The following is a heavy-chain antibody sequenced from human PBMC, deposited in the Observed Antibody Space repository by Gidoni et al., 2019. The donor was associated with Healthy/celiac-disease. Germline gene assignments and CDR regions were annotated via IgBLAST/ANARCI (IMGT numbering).Heavy chain of an antibody. V-gene: IGHV3-33*01. J-gene: IGHJ4*02. D-gene: IGHD3-3*01. CDR3: ARDSDVLRFLEWLPLDY. CDR1: GFTFSSYG. Sequence: QVQLVESGGGVVQHGRSLRLSCAASGFTFSSYGMHWVRQAPGKGLEWVAVIWYDGSNKYDADSVKGRFTISRDNSKNTLYLQMNSLRAEDTAVYYCARDSDVLRFLEWLPLDYWGQGTLVTVSS. CDR2: IWYDGSNK.